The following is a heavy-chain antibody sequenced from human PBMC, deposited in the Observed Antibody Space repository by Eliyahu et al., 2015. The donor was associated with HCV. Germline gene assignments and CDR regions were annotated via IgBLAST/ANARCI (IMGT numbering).Heavy chain of an antibody. CDR3: AREYCSGGSCKDHGLDV. J-gene: IGHJ6*02. V-gene: IGHV1-18*01. CDR2: INTYLGYT. D-gene: IGHD2-15*01. CDR1: GYTFTXYG. Sequence: QVQLVQPGAEVKRPGASVKVSCRASGYTFTXYGISWVRQAPGQGLEWMGWINTYLGYTNYAQKFQGRVTMTTDTSTSTAYMELRSLRSDDTAVYYCAREYCSGGSCKDHGLDVWGQGTTVTVSS.